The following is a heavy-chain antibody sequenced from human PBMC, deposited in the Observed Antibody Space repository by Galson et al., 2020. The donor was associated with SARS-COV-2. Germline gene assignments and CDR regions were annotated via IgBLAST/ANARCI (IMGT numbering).Heavy chain of an antibody. D-gene: IGHD1-1*01. Sequence: GESLKISCVASGFTFRSHTINWVRQAPGKGLEWVSSITRSGGYKDYADSVKGRFTISRDNDENSLYLQMNSLRAEDTAVYYCAREPVSNSELFSPGYCDFWGQGTLVTVSS. CDR3: AREPVSNSELFSPGYCDF. CDR2: ITRSGGYK. CDR1: GFTFRSHT. V-gene: IGHV3-21*06. J-gene: IGHJ4*02.